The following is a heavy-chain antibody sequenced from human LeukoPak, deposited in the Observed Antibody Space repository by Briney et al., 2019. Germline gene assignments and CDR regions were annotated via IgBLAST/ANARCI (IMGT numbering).Heavy chain of an antibody. J-gene: IGHJ4*02. CDR3: ARAPPYRSGWYGY. Sequence: GASVKVSCKASGYTFTRYYMHWVGQAPGQGLEWMGIINPSGCSTSYAQKFQGRVTMTRAPSTSTVYIELSSLRSEDTAVYYCARAPPYRSGWYGYWGQGTLVTVSS. CDR1: GYTFTRYY. V-gene: IGHV1-46*01. D-gene: IGHD6-19*01. CDR2: INPSGCST.